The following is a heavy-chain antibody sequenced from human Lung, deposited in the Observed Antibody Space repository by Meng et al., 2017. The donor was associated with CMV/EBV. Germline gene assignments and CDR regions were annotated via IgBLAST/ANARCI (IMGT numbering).Heavy chain of an antibody. Sequence: GESLKISCAASGITVSGYWMHWVRQVPGKGLVWVSRINSDGTNTNYAESVKGRFTISRDNAKNTLYLQMNSLRADDSALYYCARASTYDFWSGYSFSDFYGMDVWXQGHXVTV. D-gene: IGHD3-3*01. V-gene: IGHV3-74*01. CDR1: GITVSGYW. CDR3: ARASTYDFWSGYSFSDFYGMDV. J-gene: IGHJ6*02. CDR2: INSDGTNT.